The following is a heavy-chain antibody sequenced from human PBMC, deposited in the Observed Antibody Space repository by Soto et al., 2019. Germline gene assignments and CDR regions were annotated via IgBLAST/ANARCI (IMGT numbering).Heavy chain of an antibody. CDR2: IKSKTDGGTT. J-gene: IGHJ3*02. Sequence: PGGSLRLSCAASGFTFSSYSMNWVRQAPGKGLEWVGRIKSKTDGGTTDYAAPVKGRFTISRDDSKNTLYLQMNSLKTEDTAVYYCTTAAGYSYGKDAFDIWGEETMVTVSS. CDR3: TTAAGYSYGKDAFDI. D-gene: IGHD5-18*01. CDR1: GFTFSSYS. V-gene: IGHV3-15*07.